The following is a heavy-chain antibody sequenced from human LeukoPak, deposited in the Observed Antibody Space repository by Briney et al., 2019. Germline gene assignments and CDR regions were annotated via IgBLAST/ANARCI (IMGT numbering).Heavy chain of an antibody. D-gene: IGHD5-24*01. CDR3: ARGSEEVSTISEAFDI. Sequence: PSETLSLTCIVSGGSMNNFFWAWIRQTPEKRLEWIGYVYYSGSSKYNPSLERRVTISLDTSKNQFSLRLTSATAADAATYYCARGSEEVSTISEAFDIWGQGTAVTVSS. CDR1: GGSMNNFF. CDR2: VYYSGSS. V-gene: IGHV4-59*01. J-gene: IGHJ3*02.